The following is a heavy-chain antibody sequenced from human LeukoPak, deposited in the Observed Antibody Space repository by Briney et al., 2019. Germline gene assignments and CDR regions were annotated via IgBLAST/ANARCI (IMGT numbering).Heavy chain of an antibody. CDR1: GGSISSYY. CDR3: ARYGGSGWVIDN. V-gene: IGHV4-59*08. Sequence: NPSETLSLTCTVSGGSISSYYWTWIRQPPGKGLEWIGYIYYTGATSYNPSLKSRVTISVDTSKKQFSLKLTSVTAAATAVYYCARYGGSGWVIDNWGQGTLVTVSS. CDR2: IYYTGAT. J-gene: IGHJ4*02. D-gene: IGHD6-19*01.